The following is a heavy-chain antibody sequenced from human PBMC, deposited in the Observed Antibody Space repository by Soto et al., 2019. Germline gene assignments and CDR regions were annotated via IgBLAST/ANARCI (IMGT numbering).Heavy chain of an antibody. V-gene: IGHV1-24*01. CDR2: FDAEDGET. J-gene: IGHJ6*02. Sequence: ASVKVSCKVSGYTLTELSMHWVRQAPGKGLEWMGGFDAEDGETIYAQKFQGRVTMTEDTSTDTAYMELSSLGSEDTAVYYCATGGGYSSSWNYDYGMDFWGQGTTVTVSS. CDR3: ATGGGYSSSWNYDYGMDF. D-gene: IGHD6-13*01. CDR1: GYTLTELS.